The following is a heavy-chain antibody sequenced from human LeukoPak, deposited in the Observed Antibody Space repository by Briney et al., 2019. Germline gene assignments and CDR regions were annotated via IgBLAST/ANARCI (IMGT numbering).Heavy chain of an antibody. CDR1: GYTFSDYY. V-gene: IGHV1-2*06. CDR3: ARGLYYYDSSGDYYFDY. Sequence: GASVKVSCKASGYTFSDYYMHWVRQAPGQGPEWMGRINPNSGGTNYAQRFQGRVTMTRDTSISTAYMDLNRLSSGDTAVYYCARGLYYYDSSGDYYFDYWGQGTLVTVSS. D-gene: IGHD3-22*01. J-gene: IGHJ4*02. CDR2: INPNSGGT.